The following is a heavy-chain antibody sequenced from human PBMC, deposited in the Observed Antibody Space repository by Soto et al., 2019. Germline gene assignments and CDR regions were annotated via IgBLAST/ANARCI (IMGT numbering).Heavy chain of an antibody. D-gene: IGHD2-15*01. Sequence: SETMSLTCTVSGGSISSYYWSWIRQPAGKGLEWIGRIYTSGSTNYNPSLKSRVTMSVDTSKNQFSLKLSSVTAADTAAYYCARGPDMSGFDYWGQGTLVAVSS. V-gene: IGHV4-4*07. CDR2: IYTSGST. CDR3: ARGPDMSGFDY. CDR1: GGSISSYY. J-gene: IGHJ4*02.